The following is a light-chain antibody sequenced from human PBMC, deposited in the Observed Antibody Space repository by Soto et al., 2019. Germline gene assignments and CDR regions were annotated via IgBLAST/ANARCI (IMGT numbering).Light chain of an antibody. J-gene: IGLJ2*01. CDR3: QSYDSSTVV. CDR1: SGSIASNY. Sequence: LTQPHSVSESPGKTVTISCTRSSGSIASNYVQWYQQRPGSAPTTVIYEDKQRPSGVPDRFSGSTDGSSNSASLTISGLQTEDEGDYYCQSYDSSTVVFGGGTKLTVL. CDR2: EDK. V-gene: IGLV6-57*04.